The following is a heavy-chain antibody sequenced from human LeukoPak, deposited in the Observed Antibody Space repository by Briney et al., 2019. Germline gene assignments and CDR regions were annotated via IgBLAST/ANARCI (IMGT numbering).Heavy chain of an antibody. Sequence: SETLSLTCTVSGGSISSYYWSWIRQPAGKGLELIGRIYTSGSTNYNPSLKSRVTMSVDTSKNQFSLKLSSVTAADTAVYYCARGYCSSTSCFLSFAYMDVWGKGTTVTVSS. J-gene: IGHJ6*03. V-gene: IGHV4-4*07. CDR3: ARGYCSSTSCFLSFAYMDV. D-gene: IGHD2-2*01. CDR2: IYTSGST. CDR1: GGSISSYY.